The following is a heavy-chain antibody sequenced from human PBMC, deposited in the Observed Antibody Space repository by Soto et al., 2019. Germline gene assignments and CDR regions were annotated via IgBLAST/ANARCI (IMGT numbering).Heavy chain of an antibody. Sequence: QVRLVQSGAEVKKPGSSVKVSCKASRGTFGNYAVSWVRQAPGQGLEWMRKTIPIFGTTNYAQKFQGRITITADRFTSTAYMELSNLRSEDTALYYCARLSVPGIYGEDVWGQGTTVTVSS. CDR1: RGTFGNYA. CDR2: TIPIFGTT. D-gene: IGHD3-10*01. V-gene: IGHV1-69*06. CDR3: ARLSVPGIYGEDV. J-gene: IGHJ6*02.